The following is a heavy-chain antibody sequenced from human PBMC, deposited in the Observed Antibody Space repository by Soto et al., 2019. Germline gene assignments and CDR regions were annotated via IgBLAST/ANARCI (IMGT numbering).Heavy chain of an antibody. Sequence: PGGSLRLSCAASGFTFSSYIMSWVRHAPGEGLEWVSGISGKGDNTNYADSVRGRFTISRDNSQNTLYLQMNSLRAEDTAIYYCAKRSTPKGPAYYFGMDVWGQGTT. CDR2: ISGKGDNT. CDR1: GFTFSSYI. CDR3: AKRSTPKGPAYYFGMDV. V-gene: IGHV3-23*01. J-gene: IGHJ6*02.